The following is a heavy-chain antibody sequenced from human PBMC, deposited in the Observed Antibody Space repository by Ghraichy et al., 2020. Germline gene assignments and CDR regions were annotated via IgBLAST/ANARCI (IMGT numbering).Heavy chain of an antibody. V-gene: IGHV3-33*01. Sequence: GGSLRLSCAASGFTFSSYGMHWVRQAPGKGLEWVAVIWYDGSNKYYVDSVKGRFTISRDNSKNTLYLQMNSLRAEDTAVYYCARDRSRSYYDILTGYSSNYYYGMDVWGQGTTVTVSS. CDR3: ARDRSRSYYDILTGYSSNYYYGMDV. CDR1: GFTFSSYG. D-gene: IGHD3-9*01. J-gene: IGHJ6*02. CDR2: IWYDGSNK.